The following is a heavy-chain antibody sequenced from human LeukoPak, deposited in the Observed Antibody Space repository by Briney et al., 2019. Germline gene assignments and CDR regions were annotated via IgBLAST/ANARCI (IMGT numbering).Heavy chain of an antibody. CDR2: ISAYNGNT. CDR1: GYTFTSYG. D-gene: IGHD5-18*01. V-gene: IGHV1-18*01. J-gene: IGHJ4*02. Sequence: VSVKVSCKASGYTFTSYGISWVRQAPGQGLEWMGWISAYNGNTNYAQKLQGRVTMTTDTSTSTAYMELRSLRSDDTAVYYCARSAAMVTPFDYWGQGTLVTVSS. CDR3: ARSAAMVTPFDY.